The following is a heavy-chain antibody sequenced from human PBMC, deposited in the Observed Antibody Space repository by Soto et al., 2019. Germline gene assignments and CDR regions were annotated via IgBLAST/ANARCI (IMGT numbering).Heavy chain of an antibody. J-gene: IGHJ6*02. CDR2: INHSGST. Sequence: SETLSLTCAVYGGSFSGYYWSWIRQPPGKGLEWIGEINHSGSTNYNPSLKSRVTISVDTSKNQFSLKLSSVTAADTAVYYCARGSLLWFVELFRGFDYYGMDVWGQGTTVTVSS. V-gene: IGHV4-34*01. CDR3: ARGSLLWFVELFRGFDYYGMDV. CDR1: GGSFSGYY. D-gene: IGHD3-10*01.